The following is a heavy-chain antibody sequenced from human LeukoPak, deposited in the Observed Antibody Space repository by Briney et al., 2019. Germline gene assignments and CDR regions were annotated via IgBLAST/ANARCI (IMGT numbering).Heavy chain of an antibody. CDR1: GFTFSSYW. V-gene: IGHV3-7*01. D-gene: IGHD6-6*01. CDR2: IKQDGSEK. CDR3: ARSSIAARPEYFQH. J-gene: IGHJ1*01. Sequence: GGSLRLSCAASGFTFSSYWMSWVRQAPGKGLEWVANIKQDGSEKYYVDSVKGRFTISRDNAKNSPYLQMNSLRAEDTAVYYCARSSIAARPEYFQHWGQGTLVTVSS.